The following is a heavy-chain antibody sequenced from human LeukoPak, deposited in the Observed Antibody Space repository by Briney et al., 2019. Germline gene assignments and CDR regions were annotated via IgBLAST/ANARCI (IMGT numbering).Heavy chain of an antibody. CDR2: IKQEGSEK. CDR3: ARDQIVVVPGYYYYGMDV. Sequence: PGGSLRLSCAASGFTFSSYWMSWVRQAPGKGLEWVANIKQEGSEKYYVDSVKGRFTISRDNAKNSLYLQMNSLRAEDTAVYYCARDQIVVVPGYYYYGMDVWGQGTTVTVSS. J-gene: IGHJ6*02. V-gene: IGHV3-7*01. D-gene: IGHD2-2*01. CDR1: GFTFSSYW.